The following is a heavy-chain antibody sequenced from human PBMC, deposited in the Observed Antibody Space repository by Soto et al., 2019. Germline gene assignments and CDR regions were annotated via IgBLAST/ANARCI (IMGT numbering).Heavy chain of an antibody. J-gene: IGHJ5*02. CDR2: IFANGHT. CDR1: GGSISEKY. V-gene: IGHV4-4*07. Sequence: ETLSLTCIVSGGSISEKYWNWVRQPPGKGLEWIGLIFANGHTDYNPSLKSRVTMSVDASKHQFSLRLTSMTAADTAVYYCVASLAASGLNWLDPWGRGTLVTVSS. D-gene: IGHD6-13*01. CDR3: VASLAASGLNWLDP.